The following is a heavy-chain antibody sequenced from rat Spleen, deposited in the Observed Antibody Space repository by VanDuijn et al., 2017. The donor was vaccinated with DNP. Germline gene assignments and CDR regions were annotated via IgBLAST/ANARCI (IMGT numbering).Heavy chain of an antibody. CDR2: ISTSGSIT. D-gene: IGHD1-11*01. CDR3: TRGDYGGYYFDY. V-gene: IGHV5-7*01. J-gene: IGHJ2*01. CDR1: GFTFSDFY. Sequence: EVQLVDSGGGLVQPGRSLKLSCAASGFTFSDFYMAWVRQAPKKGLEWVATISTSGSITYYRESVKGRFTISRENAKSTLYLQLNSLRSEDTATYYCTRGDYGGYYFDYWGQGVMVTVSS.